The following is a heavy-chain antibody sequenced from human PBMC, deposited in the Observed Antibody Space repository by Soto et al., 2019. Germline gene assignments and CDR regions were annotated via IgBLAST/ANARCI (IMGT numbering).Heavy chain of an antibody. Sequence: QVQLVQSGAEVKKPGSSVKVSCKASGGIFNNYAISWVRQAPGQGLEWMGGIIPVFGTADYAQKFQGRVTITADESTSTAYMELSSLRSEDTAVYYCAPGGGYYYDRSGHSAWFWGQGTLVTVSS. D-gene: IGHD3-22*01. CDR1: GGIFNNYA. CDR2: IIPVFGTA. CDR3: APGGGYYYDRSGHSAWF. V-gene: IGHV1-69*01. J-gene: IGHJ4*01.